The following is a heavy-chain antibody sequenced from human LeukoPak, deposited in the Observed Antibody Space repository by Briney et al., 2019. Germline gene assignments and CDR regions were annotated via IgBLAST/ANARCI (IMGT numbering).Heavy chain of an antibody. Sequence: ASVKVSCKASGYTFTGYYMHWVRQAPGQGLEWMGWINPNSGGTNYAQKFQGRVTMTRDTSISTAYMELSRLRSDDTAVYYCAGAHYDFWSGYYTVYGMDVWGQGTTVTVSS. CDR3: AGAHYDFWSGYYTVYGMDV. V-gene: IGHV1-2*02. D-gene: IGHD3-3*01. CDR2: INPNSGGT. CDR1: GYTFTGYY. J-gene: IGHJ6*02.